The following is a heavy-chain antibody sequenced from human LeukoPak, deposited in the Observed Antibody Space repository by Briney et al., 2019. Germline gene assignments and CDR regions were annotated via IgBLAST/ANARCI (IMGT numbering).Heavy chain of an antibody. CDR1: GYTFTSYG. CDR3: ARDHTMVRGVIASNLYNWFDP. V-gene: IGHV1-18*01. D-gene: IGHD3-10*01. Sequence: ASVKVSCKASGYTFTSYGISWVRQAPGQGLEWMGWISAYNGNTNYAQKLQGRVTMTTDTSTSTAYMELRSLRSDDTAVYYCARDHTMVRGVIASNLYNWFDPWGQGTLVTVSS. CDR2: ISAYNGNT. J-gene: IGHJ5*02.